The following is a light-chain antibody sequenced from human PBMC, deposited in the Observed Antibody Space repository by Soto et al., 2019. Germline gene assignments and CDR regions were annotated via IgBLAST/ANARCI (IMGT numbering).Light chain of an antibody. CDR2: GNN. CDR3: QFYDSSPPVV. Sequence: QSVLTQPPSVSGAPGQRVTISCTGGSSNIGAGYDVHWYQQLPGTAPRLLIYGNNNRPSGVPDRFSGSKSGTSASLAITGLQAEDEADYYCQFYDSSPPVVFGGGTKLTVL. V-gene: IGLV1-40*01. CDR1: SSNIGAGYD. J-gene: IGLJ2*01.